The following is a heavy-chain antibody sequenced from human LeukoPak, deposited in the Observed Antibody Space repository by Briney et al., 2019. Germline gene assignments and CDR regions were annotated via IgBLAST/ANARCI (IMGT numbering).Heavy chain of an antibody. Sequence: PGGSLRLSCAASRFTFRNYGMHWVRQAPGKGLEWLTLISYDGSNQFYADSVKGRFTISRDNSKGTLYLQMHGLRPEDTAVYFCAKDYHLNRATFPGQWGQGTLVTVSS. CDR2: ISYDGSNQ. J-gene: IGHJ4*02. V-gene: IGHV3-30*18. D-gene: IGHD1-14*01. CDR1: RFTFRNYG. CDR3: AKDYHLNRATFPGQ.